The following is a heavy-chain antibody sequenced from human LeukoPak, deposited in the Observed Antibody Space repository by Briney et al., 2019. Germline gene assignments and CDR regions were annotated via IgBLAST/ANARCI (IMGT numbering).Heavy chain of an antibody. CDR2: ISGSGGST. D-gene: IGHD6-13*01. CDR1: GFTFSSYA. V-gene: IGHV3-23*01. CDR3: ARIIAAAGRRGWFDP. Sequence: GGSLRLSCAASGFTFSSYAMSWVRQAPGKGLEWVSAISGSGGSTYYADSVKGRFTTSRDNSKNTLYLQMNSLRAEDTAVYYCARIIAAAGRRGWFDPWGQGTLVTVSS. J-gene: IGHJ5*02.